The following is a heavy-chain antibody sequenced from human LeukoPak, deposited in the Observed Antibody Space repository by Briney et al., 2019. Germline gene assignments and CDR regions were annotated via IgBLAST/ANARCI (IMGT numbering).Heavy chain of an antibody. V-gene: IGHV4-30-2*01. CDR3: ARVPETHFAGAAVGWFDP. J-gene: IGHJ5*02. Sequence: SETLSLTCAVSGGSISSGGYSWSWIRQPPGKGLEWIGYIYHSGSTYYNPSLKSRVTISVDRSKNQFSLKLSSVTAADTAVYYCARVPETHFAGAAVGWFDPWGQGTLVTVSS. CDR1: GGSISSGGYS. CDR2: IYHSGST. D-gene: IGHD1-26*01.